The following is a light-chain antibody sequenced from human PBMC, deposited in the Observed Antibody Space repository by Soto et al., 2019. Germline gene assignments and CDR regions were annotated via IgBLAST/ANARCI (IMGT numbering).Light chain of an antibody. CDR3: AAWDDSLIGYV. V-gene: IGLV1-44*01. CDR2: GNN. CDR1: SSNIGSNP. Sequence: QAVVTQAPSASGTPGQRVTITCSGGSSNIGSNPVSWYQQVPGRAPNLLIYGNNKRPSGVSDRFSGSQSGTSASLAISGLQSEDEADDYCAAWDDSLIGYVFGTGTKVPVL. J-gene: IGLJ1*01.